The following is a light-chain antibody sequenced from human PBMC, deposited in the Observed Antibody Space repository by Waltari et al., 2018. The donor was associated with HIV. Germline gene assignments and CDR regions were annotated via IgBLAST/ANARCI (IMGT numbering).Light chain of an antibody. Sequence: EIVLTQSPGTLSLSPGERATLSCRASQSVSSSYLAWYQQKPGQAPRLLIYGASSRATGIPDRFSGSGSGTDCTLTISRLEPEDCAVYYCQQYGSSPLYSFGQGTKLEIK. CDR2: GAS. CDR1: QSVSSSY. V-gene: IGKV3-20*01. CDR3: QQYGSSPLYS. J-gene: IGKJ2*03.